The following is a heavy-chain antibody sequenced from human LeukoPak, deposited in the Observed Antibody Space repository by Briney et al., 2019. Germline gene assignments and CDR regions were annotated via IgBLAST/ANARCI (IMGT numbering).Heavy chain of an antibody. CDR3: ARGRRDGYNYYFDY. Sequence: GGSLRLSCAASGFTFSSYWMSWVRQAPGKGLEGVANIKQDGSEKYYVDSVKGRFTISRDNAKNSMYLQMNSLRAEDTAVYYCARGRRDGYNYYFDYWGQGTLVTVSS. CDR2: IKQDGSEK. D-gene: IGHD5-24*01. CDR1: GFTFSSYW. J-gene: IGHJ4*02. V-gene: IGHV3-7*01.